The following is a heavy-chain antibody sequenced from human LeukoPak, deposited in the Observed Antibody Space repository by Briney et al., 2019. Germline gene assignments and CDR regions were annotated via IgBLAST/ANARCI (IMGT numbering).Heavy chain of an antibody. V-gene: IGHV3-74*01. J-gene: IGHJ4*02. CDR1: GFTFSSYW. CDR3: VRDVWGDRDSYFDY. D-gene: IGHD2-21*01. CDR2: INTDGRST. Sequence: PGGSLRLSCAASGFTFSSYWMHWVRHAPGKGLVWVSRINTDGRSTSYADSVKGRFTVSRDNAKNTLYLQMNSLRAEDTAVYYCVRDVWGDRDSYFDYWGQGALVTVSS.